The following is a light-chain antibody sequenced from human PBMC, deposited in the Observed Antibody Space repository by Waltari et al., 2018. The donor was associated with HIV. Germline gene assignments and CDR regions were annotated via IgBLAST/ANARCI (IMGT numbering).Light chain of an antibody. Sequence: DFVMSQSPLSLPVTPGEPASISCRSSQSLLQSNGYNYLDWYLQKPGQSPQLLIYLGSNRASGVPDRFSGSGSGTDFTLKISRVEAEDVGIVYCMQGLQTPYTFGQGTKLEIK. J-gene: IGKJ2*01. CDR1: QSLLQSNGYNY. CDR3: MQGLQTPYT. V-gene: IGKV2-28*01. CDR2: LGS.